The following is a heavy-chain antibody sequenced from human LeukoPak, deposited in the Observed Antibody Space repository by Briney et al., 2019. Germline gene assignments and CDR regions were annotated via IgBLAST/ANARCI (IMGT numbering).Heavy chain of an antibody. CDR3: ARALSSSWYAFRSNWFDP. V-gene: IGHV3-53*01. Sequence: GGSLTLSCPPSGFTVSSNYMSWVRQAPGKGLEWVSVIHSGGSTYFADSVKGRFTISRDYSKNTLYLQINSLRAEDTAVYYCARALSSSWYAFRSNWFDPWGQGTLVSVSS. J-gene: IGHJ5*02. D-gene: IGHD6-13*01. CDR2: IHSGGST. CDR1: GFTVSSNY.